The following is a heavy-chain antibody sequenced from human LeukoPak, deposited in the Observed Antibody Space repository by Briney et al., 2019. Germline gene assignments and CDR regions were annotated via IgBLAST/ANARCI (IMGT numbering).Heavy chain of an antibody. CDR3: ARAGYYDILTGHATFDY. D-gene: IGHD3-9*01. CDR2: IIPILGIA. J-gene: IGHJ4*02. Sequence: ASVKVSCKASGGTFSSYAISWVRQAPGQGFEWMGRIIPILGIANYAQKFQGRVTITADKSTSTAYMELSSLRSEDTAVYYCARAGYYDILTGHATFDYWGQGTLVTVSS. V-gene: IGHV1-69*04. CDR1: GGTFSSYA.